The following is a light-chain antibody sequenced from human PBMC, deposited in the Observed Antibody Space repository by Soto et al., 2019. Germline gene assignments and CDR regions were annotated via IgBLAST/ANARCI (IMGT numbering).Light chain of an antibody. V-gene: IGLV1-40*01. CDR3: QSYDSSLSRAYV. J-gene: IGLJ1*01. CDR1: SSNIGAGYD. CDR2: GNS. Sequence: QLVLTQPPSVSGAPGQRVTISCTGSSSNIGAGYDVHWYQQLPGTAPKLLIYGNSNRPSGVPDRFSGSKSGTSASLAITGLQAEDEADYYCQSYDSSLSRAYVFGTGTKLTVL.